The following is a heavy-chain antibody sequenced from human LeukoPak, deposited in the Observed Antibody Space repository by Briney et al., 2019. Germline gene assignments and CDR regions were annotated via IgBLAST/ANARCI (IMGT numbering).Heavy chain of an antibody. D-gene: IGHD3-22*01. Sequence: GRSLRLSCAASGFTFSSYGMHWVRQAPGKGLGWVAVISYDGSNKYYADSVKGRFTISRDNSKNTLYLQMNSLRAEDTAVYYCAKDRRIVVVDWVFEYWGQGTLVTVSS. CDR3: AKDRRIVVVDWVFEY. CDR1: GFTFSSYG. V-gene: IGHV3-30*18. CDR2: ISYDGSNK. J-gene: IGHJ4*02.